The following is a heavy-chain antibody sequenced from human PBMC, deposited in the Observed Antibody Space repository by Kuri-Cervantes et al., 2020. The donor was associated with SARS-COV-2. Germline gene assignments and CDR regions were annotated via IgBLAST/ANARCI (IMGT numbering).Heavy chain of an antibody. CDR2: ISSNSSYI. CDR1: GFTFSDYY. V-gene: IGHV3-11*06. Sequence: GESLKISCAASGFTFSDYYMSWIRQPPGKGLEWVSSISSNSSYIYYADSVKGRFTISRDNSKNTLYLQMNSLRAEDTAVYYCAREGLWQLVPDYWGQGTLVTVSS. D-gene: IGHD6-6*01. J-gene: IGHJ4*02. CDR3: AREGLWQLVPDY.